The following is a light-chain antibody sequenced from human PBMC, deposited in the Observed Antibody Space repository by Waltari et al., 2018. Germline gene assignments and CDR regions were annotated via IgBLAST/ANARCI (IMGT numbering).Light chain of an antibody. Sequence: YDLAQPFSVSVSPGQTATITCSGDVLAAQYVRWFQQRPGQAPTLILYKDTERPSGIPERFSGSSSGSTVTLTIRGALLEDEGDYHCHAAADNNWFFGGGTKLTVL. V-gene: IGLV3-27*01. CDR3: HAAADNNWF. J-gene: IGLJ2*01. CDR1: VLAAQY. CDR2: KDT.